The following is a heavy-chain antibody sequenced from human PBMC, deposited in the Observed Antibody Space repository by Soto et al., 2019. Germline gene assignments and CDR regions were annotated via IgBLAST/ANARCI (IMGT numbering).Heavy chain of an antibody. Sequence: SETLSLTCTVSGGSISSYYWSWIRQPPGKGLEWIGYIYYSGSTNYNPSLKSRVTISVDTSKNQFSLKLSSVTAADTAVYYCARDVGYAMGHYYGMDVWGQGTTVTVAS. CDR2: IYYSGST. J-gene: IGHJ6*02. D-gene: IGHD2-8*01. CDR3: ARDVGYAMGHYYGMDV. V-gene: IGHV4-59*01. CDR1: GGSISSYY.